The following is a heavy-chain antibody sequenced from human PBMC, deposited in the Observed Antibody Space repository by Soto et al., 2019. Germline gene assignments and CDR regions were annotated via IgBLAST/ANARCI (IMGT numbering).Heavy chain of an antibody. CDR3: AREYPSDYGDYVYDY. J-gene: IGHJ4*02. CDR2: LVTNADT. Sequence: GGSMRLSCAASGFTISRYDMHWVSEITGKGLEWVSGLVTNADTYYADSVKGRFTISRDNAKNSLYLQMNSLRAEDTALYYCAREYPSDYGDYVYDYWGRGTLVTVSS. D-gene: IGHD4-17*01. CDR1: GFTISRYD. V-gene: IGHV3-13*01.